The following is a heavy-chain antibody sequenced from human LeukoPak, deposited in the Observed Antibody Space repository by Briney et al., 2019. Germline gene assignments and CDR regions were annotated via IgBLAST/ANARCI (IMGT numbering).Heavy chain of an antibody. V-gene: IGHV1-46*01. D-gene: IGHD3-22*01. Sequence: ASVKVSCKASGYTFTSYDMHWVRQAPGRGLEWMGIINPSGGSTSYAQKFQGRVTMTRDTSTSTVYMELSSLRSEDTAVYYCARERGTYYDSSGYSFDYWGQGTLVTVSS. CDR1: GYTFTSYD. CDR2: INPSGGST. J-gene: IGHJ4*02. CDR3: ARERGTYYDSSGYSFDY.